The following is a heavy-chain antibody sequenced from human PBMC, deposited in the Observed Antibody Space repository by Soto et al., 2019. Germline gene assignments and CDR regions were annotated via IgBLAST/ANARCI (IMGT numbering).Heavy chain of an antibody. J-gene: IGHJ4*02. CDR3: ARDGSRGYGGYPCFAY. D-gene: IGHD5-12*01. V-gene: IGHV3-21*01. CDR1: GFTFSSYS. Sequence: GGSLRLSCAASGFTFSSYSMNWVRQAPGKGLEWVSSISSSSSYIYYADSVNGRFTISRDNAKNSLYLQMNSLRAEDTAVYYCARDGSRGYGGYPCFAYRGKGTLVPVS. CDR2: ISSSSSYI.